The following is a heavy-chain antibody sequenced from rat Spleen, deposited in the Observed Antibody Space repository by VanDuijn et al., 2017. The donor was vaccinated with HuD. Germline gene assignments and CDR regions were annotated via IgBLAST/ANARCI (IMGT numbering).Heavy chain of an antibody. V-gene: IGHV2S30*01. J-gene: IGHJ2*01. CDR3: TRGDIPYYFDY. Sequence: QVQLKESGPGLVQPSQTLSLTCTVSGFSLTDYSVHWVRQPPGKGLEWMGRMRYDGDTYYNSALKSRLSISRDTSKSQVFLKLNILQTEDTAIYYCTRGDIPYYFDYWGQGVMVTVSS. CDR1: GFSLTDYS. CDR2: MRYDGDT. D-gene: IGHD3-8*01.